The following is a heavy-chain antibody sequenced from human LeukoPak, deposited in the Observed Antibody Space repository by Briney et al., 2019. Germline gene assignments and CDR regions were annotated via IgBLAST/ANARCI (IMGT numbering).Heavy chain of an antibody. V-gene: IGHV3-23*01. Sequence: GSLRLSCAASGFTFSSSAMSWVRPAPGKGLEWVSSISARGISTYYADSVKGRFTISRDNSKNTLYLQMNSLRGDDIGVYYCAKSFDFSNGHSPILTPFDSWGQGTLVSVSS. CDR2: ISARGIST. D-gene: IGHD3-3*01. J-gene: IGHJ4*02. CDR1: GFTFSSSA. CDR3: AKSFDFSNGHSPILTPFDS.